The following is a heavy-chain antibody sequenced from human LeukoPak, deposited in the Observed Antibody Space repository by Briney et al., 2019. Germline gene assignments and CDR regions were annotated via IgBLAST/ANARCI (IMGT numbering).Heavy chain of an antibody. Sequence: SETLSLTCAVYGGSFSGYYWSWIRQPPGKGLEWIGEINHSGSTNYNPSLKSRVTISVDTSKNQFSLKLSSVTAADTAVYYCARERYGTLLRAFDIWGQGTMVTVSS. CDR3: ARERYGTLLRAFDI. J-gene: IGHJ3*02. CDR1: GGSFSGYY. CDR2: INHSGST. D-gene: IGHD5-18*01. V-gene: IGHV4-34*01.